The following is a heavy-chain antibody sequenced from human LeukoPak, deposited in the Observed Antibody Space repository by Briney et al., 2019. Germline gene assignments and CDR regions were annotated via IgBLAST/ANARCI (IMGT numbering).Heavy chain of an antibody. CDR1: GFTFSSYA. CDR3: ATGSYYYDSSGYSSDY. J-gene: IGHJ4*02. V-gene: IGHV3-30-3*01. D-gene: IGHD3-22*01. CDR2: ISYDGSNK. Sequence: GRSLRLSCAASGFTFSSYAMPWVRQAPGKGLEGGAVISYDGSNKYYADSVKGRFTISRDNSKNTLYLQMNSLRAEDTAVYYCATGSYYYDSSGYSSDYWGQGTLVTVSS.